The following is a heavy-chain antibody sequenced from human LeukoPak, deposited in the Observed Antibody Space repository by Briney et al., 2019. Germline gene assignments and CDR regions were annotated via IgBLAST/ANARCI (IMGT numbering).Heavy chain of an antibody. CDR1: GGSISSSSYY. D-gene: IGHD3-9*01. CDR3: ARHLKIRYFDWPTPPGHPLYNWFDP. J-gene: IGHJ5*02. Sequence: PSETLSLTCTVSGGSISSSSYYWGWIRQPPGKGLEWIGSIYYSGSTYYNPSLKSLVTISVDTSKNQFSLKLSSVTAADTAVYYCARHLKIRYFDWPTPPGHPLYNWFDPWGQGTLVNVSS. V-gene: IGHV4-39*01. CDR2: IYYSGST.